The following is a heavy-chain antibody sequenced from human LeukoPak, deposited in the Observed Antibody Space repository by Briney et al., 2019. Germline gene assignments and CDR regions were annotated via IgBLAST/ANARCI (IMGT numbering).Heavy chain of an antibody. CDR3: ARDPNRDVLRYFDWLLYGGWFDP. J-gene: IGHJ5*02. D-gene: IGHD3-9*01. CDR2: ISYDGSKK. Sequence: GGSLRLSCAASGFTFSSYAMHWVRQAPGKGLEWVAVISYDGSKKYYADSVKGRFTISRDNSKNTLYLQMNSLRAEDTAVYYCARDPNRDVLRYFDWLLYGGWFDPWGQGTLVTVSS. V-gene: IGHV3-30*04. CDR1: GFTFSSYA.